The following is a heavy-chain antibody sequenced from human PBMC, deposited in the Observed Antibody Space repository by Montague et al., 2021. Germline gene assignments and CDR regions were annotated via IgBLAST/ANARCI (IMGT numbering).Heavy chain of an antibody. Sequence: SETLSLTCTVSSGSIFHAHWSWVRQPPGKGLEWLGSMFDGGATSXNPSLKSRVTMSIDTSTNQFSLKLSFVTAADTAVYYCAKQDYFVSGTSYKGFDPWGQGILVTVSS. CDR3: AKQDYFVSGTSYKGFDP. V-gene: IGHV4-59*08. J-gene: IGHJ5*02. CDR1: SGSIFHAH. CDR2: MFDGGAT. D-gene: IGHD3-10*01.